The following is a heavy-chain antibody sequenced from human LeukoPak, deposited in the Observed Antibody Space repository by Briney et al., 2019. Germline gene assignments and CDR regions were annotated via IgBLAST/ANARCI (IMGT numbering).Heavy chain of an antibody. D-gene: IGHD5-24*01. V-gene: IGHV4-39*07. CDR1: GGSISSSRYY. CDR3: ARGHALDGSVDY. Sequence: PSETLSLTCTVSGGSISSSRYYWGWIRQPPGKGLEWIGSIYYSGSTYYNPSLKSRVTISVDTSKNQFSLKLSSVTAADTAVYYCARGHALDGSVDYWGQGTLVTVSS. J-gene: IGHJ4*02. CDR2: IYYSGST.